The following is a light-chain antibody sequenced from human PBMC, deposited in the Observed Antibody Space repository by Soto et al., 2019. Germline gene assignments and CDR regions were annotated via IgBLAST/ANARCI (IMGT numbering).Light chain of an antibody. Sequence: DIQMTQSPSSLSASVGDRVTITCQASQDIKDFLNWYQQKPGKAPKLLIYDASNLEPGVPSRFSGRGSGTDFTFTLASLQPEDIATYYCQQYDALPPYTFGQGTKLEIK. J-gene: IGKJ2*01. CDR1: QDIKDF. CDR3: QQYDALPPYT. CDR2: DAS. V-gene: IGKV1-33*01.